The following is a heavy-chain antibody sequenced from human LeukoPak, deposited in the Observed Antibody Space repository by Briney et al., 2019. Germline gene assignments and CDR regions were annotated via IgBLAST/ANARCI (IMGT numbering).Heavy chain of an antibody. CDR2: ISAYNGNT. D-gene: IGHD3-22*01. V-gene: IGHV1-18*01. CDR1: GYTFTSSG. CDR3: ARVDSSGYYLGGFYYYYYMDV. J-gene: IGHJ6*03. Sequence: ASVKVSCKASGYTFTSSGISWVRQAPGQGLEWMGWISAYNGNTNCAQKLQGRVTMTTDTSTSTAYMELRSLRSDDSAVYYCARVDSSGYYLGGFYYYYYMDVWGKGTTVTVSS.